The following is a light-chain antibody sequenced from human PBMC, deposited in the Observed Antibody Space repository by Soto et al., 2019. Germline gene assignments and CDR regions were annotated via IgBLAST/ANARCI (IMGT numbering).Light chain of an antibody. CDR3: QTWGTGSVV. J-gene: IGLJ2*01. V-gene: IGLV4-69*01. CDR2: VNSDGSH. Sequence: QSVLTQSPSASASPGASVKLTCTLSSAHSSYAIAWHQQQPEKGPRYLMKVNSDGSHSMGDGIPDRFSGSSSGTERYLTISRLQSEDEADYYCQTWGTGSVVFGGGTKLTVL. CDR1: SAHSSYA.